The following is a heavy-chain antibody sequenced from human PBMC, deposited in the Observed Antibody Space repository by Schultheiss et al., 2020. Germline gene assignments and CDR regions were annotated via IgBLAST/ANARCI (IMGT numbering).Heavy chain of an antibody. Sequence: SEALSLTCTVSGGSISSYYWSWIRQPPGKGLEWIGYIYYSGSTNYNPSLKSRVTISVDTSKNQFFLKLSSVTAADTAVYYCASRGYSSGGDYFDYWGQGTLVTVSS. D-gene: IGHD5-18*01. J-gene: IGHJ4*02. V-gene: IGHV4-59*08. CDR1: GGSISSYY. CDR3: ASRGYSSGGDYFDY. CDR2: IYYSGST.